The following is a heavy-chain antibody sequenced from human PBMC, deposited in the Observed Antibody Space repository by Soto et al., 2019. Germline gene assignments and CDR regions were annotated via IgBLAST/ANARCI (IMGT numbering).Heavy chain of an antibody. CDR2: IYHSGNT. Sequence: QVQLQESDPRLVKSSGTLYLTCALSGASIITDNWWSWVRQPPGQEMEWIGEIYHSGNTKFNPSVKSRVTTSGHTPKNLFSLTVSSVTAAAASSYYCASASASSQLRGVVTNWAQGTLVTVSA. CDR1: GASIITDNW. J-gene: IGHJ4*02. D-gene: IGHD3-10*01. CDR3: ASASASSQLRGVVTN. V-gene: IGHV4-4*02.